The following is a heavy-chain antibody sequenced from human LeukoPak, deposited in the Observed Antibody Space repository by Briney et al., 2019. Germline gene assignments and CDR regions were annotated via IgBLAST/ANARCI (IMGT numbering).Heavy chain of an antibody. CDR1: GFTVSSNY. V-gene: IGHV3-53*01. CDR2: IYSGGST. CDR3: AKDPRSGYGLYFDY. D-gene: IGHD5-12*01. J-gene: IGHJ4*02. Sequence: GGSLRLSCAASGFTVSSNYMSWVRQAPGKGLEWVSVIYSGGSTYYADSVKGRFTISRDNSKNTLYLQVNSLRAEDTAVYYCAKDPRSGYGLYFDYWGQGTLVTVSS.